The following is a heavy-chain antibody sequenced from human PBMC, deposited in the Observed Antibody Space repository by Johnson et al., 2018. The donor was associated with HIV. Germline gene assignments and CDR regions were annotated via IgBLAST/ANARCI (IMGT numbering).Heavy chain of an antibody. CDR1: GFTLSNYG. CDR3: ARDTYGSGPYVAFDI. D-gene: IGHD3-10*01. CDR2: INSDGSST. J-gene: IGHJ3*02. V-gene: IGHV3-NL1*01. Sequence: QVQLVESGGGVVQPGRSLRLSCAASGFTLSNYGIHWVRQAPGKGLLWVSRINSDGSSTNYAGSVKGRFTISRDNSKNTLYLQMNSLRAEDTAVYYCARDTYGSGPYVAFDIWGQGTMVTVSS.